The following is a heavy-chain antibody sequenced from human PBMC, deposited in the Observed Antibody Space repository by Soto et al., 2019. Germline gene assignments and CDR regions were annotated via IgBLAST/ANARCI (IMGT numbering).Heavy chain of an antibody. V-gene: IGHV3-53*01. J-gene: IGHJ4*02. Sequence: EVQLVESGGGLIQPGGSLKLSCAASGFTVGNNYMSWVRQAPGKGLKWVSLIYSTGTTKYADSVKGRFTVSRDNAKNTLYLQMNSLRAEDTAVYYCAKDGRGSGSHYNSSGYWGQGTLVTVSS. D-gene: IGHD3-10*01. CDR3: AKDGRGSGSHYNSSGY. CDR1: GFTVGNNY. CDR2: IYSTGTT.